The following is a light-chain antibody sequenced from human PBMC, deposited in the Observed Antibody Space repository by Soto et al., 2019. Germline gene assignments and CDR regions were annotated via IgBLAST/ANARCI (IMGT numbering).Light chain of an antibody. CDR1: QSISNH. CDR2: AAS. V-gene: IGKV1-39*01. Sequence: DIQMTQSPSSLSASVGDRVTITCRASQSISNHLNWYQQKPGKAPKLLIYAASSLQSGVPSRFSGSGSGTDFTLTIGSLQPEDFATYYCQQSLTAPVTFGPGTKVDI. J-gene: IGKJ3*01. CDR3: QQSLTAPVT.